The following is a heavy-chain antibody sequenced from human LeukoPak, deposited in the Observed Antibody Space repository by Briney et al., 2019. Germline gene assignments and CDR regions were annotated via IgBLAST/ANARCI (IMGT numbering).Heavy chain of an antibody. CDR1: GFTFSSYG. CDR2: IWYDGSNK. J-gene: IGHJ4*02. Sequence: GGSLRLSCAASGFTFSSYGMHWVRQAPGKGLEWVAVIWYDGSNKYYADSVKGRFTISRDNSKNTLYLQMNSLRAEDTAVYYCARDKTYCSSTSCLTYAVYYFDYWGQGTLVTVSS. CDR3: ARDKTYCSSTSCLTYAVYYFDY. D-gene: IGHD2-2*01. V-gene: IGHV3-33*01.